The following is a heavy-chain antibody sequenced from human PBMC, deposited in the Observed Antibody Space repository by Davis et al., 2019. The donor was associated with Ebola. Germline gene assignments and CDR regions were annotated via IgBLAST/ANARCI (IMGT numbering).Heavy chain of an antibody. V-gene: IGHV6-1*01. CDR2: TYYRSKWYN. Sequence: PSETLSLTCAISGDSVSSNSAAWNWIRQSPSRGLEWLGRTYYRSKWYNYYAVSVKSRITINPDTSKNQFSLQLNSVTPEDTAVYYCARAHRDSGFEYYYGMDVWGQGTTVTVSS. D-gene: IGHD5-12*01. CDR1: GDSVSSNSAA. CDR3: ARAHRDSGFEYYYGMDV. J-gene: IGHJ6*02.